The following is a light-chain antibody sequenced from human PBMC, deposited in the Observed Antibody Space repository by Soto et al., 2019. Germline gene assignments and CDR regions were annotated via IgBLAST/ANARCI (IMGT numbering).Light chain of an antibody. V-gene: IGLV2-14*01. J-gene: IGLJ2*01. CDR3: SSSTSSSSVV. CDR2: DVN. CDR1: SSDVGGYNY. Sequence: QSALTQPASVSGSPGQSITISCTGTSSDVGGYNYVSWYQQHPGKAPKLMIFDVNNRPSGVSNRFSGSKSGNTASLTISGLQAEDEADYYCSSSTSSSSVVFGGGTKLTVL.